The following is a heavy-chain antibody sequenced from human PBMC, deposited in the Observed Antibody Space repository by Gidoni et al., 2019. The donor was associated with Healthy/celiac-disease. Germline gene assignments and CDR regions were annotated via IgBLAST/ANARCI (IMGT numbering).Heavy chain of an antibody. V-gene: IGHV3-7*01. CDR1: GFTFSSYW. J-gene: IGHJ4*02. D-gene: IGHD6-19*01. CDR2: IKQDGSEK. CDR3: ARDGGSGWYAREAFFDY. Sequence: EVQLVESGGGLVQPGGSLRLSCASSGFTFSSYWMSWVRQAPGKGLEWVANIKQDGSEKYYVDSVKGRFTISRDNAKNSLYLQMNSLRAEDTAVYYCARDGGSGWYAREAFFDYWGQGTLVTVSS.